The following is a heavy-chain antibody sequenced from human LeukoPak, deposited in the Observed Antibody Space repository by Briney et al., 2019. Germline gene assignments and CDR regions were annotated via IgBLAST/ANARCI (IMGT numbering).Heavy chain of an antibody. CDR1: GFTFDDYA. Sequence: GGSLRLSCAASGFTFDDYAMHWVRQAPGKGLEWVSGISWNSGSIGYADSVKGRFTISSDNAKNSLYLQMNSLRAEDTALYYCAKAGSTYSSSWFDYWGQGTLVTVSS. D-gene: IGHD6-13*01. V-gene: IGHV3-9*01. CDR3: AKAGSTYSSSWFDY. CDR2: ISWNSGSI. J-gene: IGHJ4*02.